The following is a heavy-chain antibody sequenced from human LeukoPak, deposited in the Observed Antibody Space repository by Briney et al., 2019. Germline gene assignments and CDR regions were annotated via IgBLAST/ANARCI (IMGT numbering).Heavy chain of an antibody. CDR1: GGSISSGGYY. D-gene: IGHD3-22*01. CDR2: IYHSGST. CDR3: ARDRHYDSSGH. V-gene: IGHV4-30-2*01. Sequence: SETLSLTCTVSGGSISSGGYYWSWIRQPPGKGLEWIGYIYHSGSTYYNPSLKSRVTISVDRSKNQFSLKLSSVTAADTAVYYCARDRHYDSSGHWGQGTLVTVSS. J-gene: IGHJ4*02.